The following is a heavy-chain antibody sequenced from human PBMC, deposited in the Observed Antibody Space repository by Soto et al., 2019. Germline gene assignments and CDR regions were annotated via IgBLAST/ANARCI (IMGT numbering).Heavy chain of an antibody. J-gene: IGHJ5*02. CDR1: GFTFGDYA. Sequence: GGSLRLSCTASGFTFGDYAMSWFRQAPGKGLERVGFIRSKAYGGTTEYAASVKGRFTISRDDSKSIAYLQMNSLKTEDTAVYYCTTGYCSSTSCYTNWFDPWGQGTLVTVSS. CDR2: IRSKAYGGTT. D-gene: IGHD2-2*01. CDR3: TTGYCSSTSCYTNWFDP. V-gene: IGHV3-49*03.